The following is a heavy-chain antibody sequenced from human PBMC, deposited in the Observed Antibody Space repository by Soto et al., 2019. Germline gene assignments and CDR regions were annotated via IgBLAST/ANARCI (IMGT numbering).Heavy chain of an antibody. D-gene: IGHD3-10*01. CDR3: ARQYFYSSGRYGPLSS. V-gene: IGHV4-59*08. Sequence: SETLSLTCTVSGASISSYYWSWIRQPPGKGLEWIGYIYYSGGTNYSPSLKSRVTISVDTSKNQLSLKLTSVTAADTAVYYCARQYFYSSGRYGPLSSCGQGTLVTVSS. CDR2: IYYSGGT. J-gene: IGHJ5*02. CDR1: GASISSYY.